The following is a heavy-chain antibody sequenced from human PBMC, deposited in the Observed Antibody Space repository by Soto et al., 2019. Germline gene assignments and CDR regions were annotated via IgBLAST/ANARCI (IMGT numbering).Heavy chain of an antibody. V-gene: IGHV4-34*01. CDR3: ARGDSTYYFDY. CDR2: INHSGST. J-gene: IGHJ4*02. CDR1: GGSFSGYY. Sequence: QVQLQQWGAGLLKPSETLSLTCAVYGGSFSGYYWSWIRQPPGKGLEWIGEINHSGSTNYNPPLKSRVTISVDTSKNQFSLKLSSVTAADTAVYYCARGDSTYYFDYWGQGTLVTVSS. D-gene: IGHD2-15*01.